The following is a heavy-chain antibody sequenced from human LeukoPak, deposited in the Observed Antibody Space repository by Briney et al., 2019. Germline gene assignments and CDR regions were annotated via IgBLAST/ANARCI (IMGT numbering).Heavy chain of an antibody. CDR3: ARGGTTTETTYPIDS. CDR2: IHTNSGGT. J-gene: IGHJ4*02. V-gene: IGHV1-2*02. CDR1: GYTFTDYY. Sequence: ASVKVSCKASGYTFTDYYIHWVRQAPGQGLEWMGWIHTNSGGTNYAQNFQGRVTMTRDTSISTATMEVSWLRSDDTAVYYCARGGTTTETTYPIDSWGQGTLVTVSS. D-gene: IGHD4-17*01.